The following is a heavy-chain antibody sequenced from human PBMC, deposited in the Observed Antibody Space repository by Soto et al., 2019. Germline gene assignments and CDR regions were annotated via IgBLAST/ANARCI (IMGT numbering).Heavy chain of an antibody. CDR1: GFTFSSYA. CDR3: ARVVPDNWNYGEAKYYFDY. D-gene: IGHD1-7*01. V-gene: IGHV3-30-3*01. Sequence: GGSLRLSCAASGFTFSSYAMHWVRQAPGKGLEWVAVISYDGSNKYYADSVKGRFTISRDNSKNTLYLQMNSLRSEDTAVYYCARVVPDNWNYGEAKYYFDYWGQGTLVTV. CDR2: ISYDGSNK. J-gene: IGHJ4*02.